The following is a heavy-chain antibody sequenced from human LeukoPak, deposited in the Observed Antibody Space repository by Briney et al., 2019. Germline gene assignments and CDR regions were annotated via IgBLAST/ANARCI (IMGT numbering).Heavy chain of an antibody. V-gene: IGHV4-39*01. CDR1: GASISGGTYY. D-gene: IGHD1-26*01. CDR3: ARRGGSGRAFDY. J-gene: IGHJ4*02. Sequence: TPSETLSLTCSVSGASISGGTYYWGWIRQPPGKGLEWIGSIYYTGSTYDNPSLKSRVTISVDTSKNQFSLKLSSVTAADTAVYYCARRGGSGRAFDYWGQGTLVPVSS. CDR2: IYYTGST.